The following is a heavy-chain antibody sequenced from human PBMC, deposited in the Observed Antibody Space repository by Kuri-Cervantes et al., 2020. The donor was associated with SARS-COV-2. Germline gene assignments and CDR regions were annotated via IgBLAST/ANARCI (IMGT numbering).Heavy chain of an antibody. CDR1: GGSLRDYY. Sequence: GSLRLSFAVYGGSLRDYYWSWVRQPPGKGLEGIGGINHSGNTNYDPSLKSRVTISIDTSKNQFCLKLSSVTAADTSVYYCFLQFDQLKRYIDYWGQGTLVTVSS. D-gene: IGHD5-12*01. J-gene: IGHJ4*02. CDR3: FLQFDQLKRYIDY. V-gene: IGHV4-34*01. CDR2: INHSGNT.